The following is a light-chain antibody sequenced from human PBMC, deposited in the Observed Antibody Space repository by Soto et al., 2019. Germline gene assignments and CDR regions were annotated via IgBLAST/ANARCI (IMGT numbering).Light chain of an antibody. CDR3: QQYENLPYT. Sequence: DIQLTQSASSLSASVGDRVTITCQASQVITNYLNWYQQKPGKAPKLLFYDISTLEIGVPSRFGGSGSGTHFTFTITGLQPEDIATYYCQQYENLPYTFGQGTKLEI. CDR2: DIS. J-gene: IGKJ2*01. V-gene: IGKV1-33*01. CDR1: QVITNY.